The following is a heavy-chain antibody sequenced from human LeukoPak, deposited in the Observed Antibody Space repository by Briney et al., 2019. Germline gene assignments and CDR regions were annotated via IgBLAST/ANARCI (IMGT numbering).Heavy chain of an antibody. Sequence: PGGSLRLSCAASGFTFDDYAMHWVRQAPGKGLEWVSLISGDGGSTYYADSVKGRFTISRDNSRNSLYLQMNSLRTEDTALYYCAKDRREWLVHSVSEDWGRGTLVTVSS. CDR3: AKDRREWLVHSVSED. D-gene: IGHD6-19*01. CDR2: ISGDGGST. J-gene: IGHJ4*02. CDR1: GFTFDDYA. V-gene: IGHV3-43*02.